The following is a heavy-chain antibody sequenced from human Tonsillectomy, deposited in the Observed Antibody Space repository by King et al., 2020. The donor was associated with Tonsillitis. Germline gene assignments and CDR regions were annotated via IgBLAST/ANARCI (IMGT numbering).Heavy chain of an antibody. CDR1: GYSISSGYY. D-gene: IGHD2-2*01. V-gene: IGHV4-38-2*02. Sequence: QLQESGPGLVKPSETLSLTCTVSGYSISSGYYWGWIRQPPGKGLEWIGSIYHSGSTYYNPSLKSRVTISVDTSKNQFSLKLSSVTAADTAVFYCASEVLPAAMPYNGFDPWGQGTLVTVSS. CDR3: ASEVLPAAMPYNGFDP. J-gene: IGHJ5*02. CDR2: IYHSGST.